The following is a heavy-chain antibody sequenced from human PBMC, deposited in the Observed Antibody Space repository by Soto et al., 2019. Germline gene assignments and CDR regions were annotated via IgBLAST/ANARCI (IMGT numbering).Heavy chain of an antibody. CDR3: VRQGIDYLHGLVDV. Sequence: QVQLQQSGPRLVKPSETLSLTCTVSSGPDRSHNWGWIRQPPGRGLEWIGYVYYTEDTAYNPSLRGRVTISADTSTNDISLTMNSVTAADTAVYYCVRQGIDYLHGLVDVWGQGTTVRVSS. V-gene: IGHV4-59*08. CDR1: SGPDRSHN. D-gene: IGHD4-17*01. CDR2: VYYTEDT. J-gene: IGHJ6*02.